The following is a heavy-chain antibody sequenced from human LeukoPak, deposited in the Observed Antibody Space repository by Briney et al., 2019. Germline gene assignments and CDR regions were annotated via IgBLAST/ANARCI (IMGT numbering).Heavy chain of an antibody. CDR2: INHSGST. Sequence: SETLSLTCAVYGGSFSGYYWSWIRQPPGKGLEWIGEINHSGSTNYNPSLKSRVTISVDTSKNQFSLKLSSVTAADTAVYYCARGTIPLIAAAPYYYYGMDVWDQGTTVTVSS. CDR1: GGSFSGYY. J-gene: IGHJ6*02. D-gene: IGHD6-13*01. V-gene: IGHV4-34*01. CDR3: ARGTIPLIAAAPYYYYGMDV.